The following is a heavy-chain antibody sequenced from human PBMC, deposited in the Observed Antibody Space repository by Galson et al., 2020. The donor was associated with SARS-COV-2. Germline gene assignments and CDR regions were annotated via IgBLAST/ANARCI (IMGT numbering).Heavy chain of an antibody. CDR3: TGGVVGLAGGAFDI. Sequence: GGSLRLSCAASGFTVSGNYMSWVRQAPGKGLEWVSAIRSGGSTHYADSVQGRFTISRDNSKNTLDLQMNSLRPEDTAVYYCTGGVVGLAGGAFDIWGQGTMVIVSS. J-gene: IGHJ3*02. V-gene: IGHV3-53*05. CDR2: IRSGGST. D-gene: IGHD1-26*01. CDR1: GFTVSGNY.